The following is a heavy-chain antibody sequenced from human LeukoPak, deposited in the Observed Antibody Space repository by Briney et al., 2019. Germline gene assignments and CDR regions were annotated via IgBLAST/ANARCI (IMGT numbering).Heavy chain of an antibody. CDR3: TRGVAVTNSRHFDL. V-gene: IGHV1-2*02. D-gene: IGHD2-21*02. CDR1: GYTFTSYY. Sequence: ASVKVSCKASGYTFTSYYIHWVRQTPGQGLEWMGWINPNSGGTNYGQKFQGRVTMTRDTSISTTYMEVASLTSDDTAIYYCTRGVAVTNSRHFDLWGQGTLVIVSS. J-gene: IGHJ4*02. CDR2: INPNSGGT.